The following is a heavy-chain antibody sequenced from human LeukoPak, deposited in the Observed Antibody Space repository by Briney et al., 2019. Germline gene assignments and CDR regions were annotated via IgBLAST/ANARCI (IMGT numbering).Heavy chain of an antibody. CDR1: GGSISSSSYY. CDR3: ARLYYYYYMDV. V-gene: IGHV4-39*07. CDR2: IYYSGST. J-gene: IGHJ6*03. Sequence: SETLSLTCTVSGGSISSSSYYWGWIRQPPGKGLEWIGSIYYSGSTYYNPSLKSRVTISVDTSKNQFSLKLSSVTAADTAVYYCARLYYYYYMDVWGKGTTVTVSS.